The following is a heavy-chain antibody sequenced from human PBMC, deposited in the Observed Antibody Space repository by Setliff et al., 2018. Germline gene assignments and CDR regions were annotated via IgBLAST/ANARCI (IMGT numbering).Heavy chain of an antibody. CDR3: ARVLAAAGYYYYGMDV. CDR1: GGSISSSSYY. D-gene: IGHD6-13*01. CDR2: IYYSGST. V-gene: IGHV4-39*07. Sequence: SETLSLTCTVSGGSISSSSYYWGWIRQPSGKGLEWIGSIYYSGSTYYNPSPKSRVTISVDTSKNQFSLKLSSVTAADTAVYYCARVLAAAGYYYYGMDVWGQGTTVTVSS. J-gene: IGHJ6*02.